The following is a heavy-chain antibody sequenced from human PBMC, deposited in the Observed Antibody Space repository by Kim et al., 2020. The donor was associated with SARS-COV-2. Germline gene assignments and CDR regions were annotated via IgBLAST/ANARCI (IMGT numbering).Heavy chain of an antibody. CDR2: IGSRGISA. CDR3: AKAGSGSYYFDY. D-gene: IGHD3-10*01. CDR1: GFTFNSNA. V-gene: IGHV3-23*01. J-gene: IGHJ4*02. Sequence: GGSLRLSCAASGFTFNSNAMSWVRQAPGKGLEWVSTIGSRGISAYYSDSVKGRFSVSRDNSKNTLYLQMNSLRAEDTAIYYCAKAGSGSYYFDYWGQGTL.